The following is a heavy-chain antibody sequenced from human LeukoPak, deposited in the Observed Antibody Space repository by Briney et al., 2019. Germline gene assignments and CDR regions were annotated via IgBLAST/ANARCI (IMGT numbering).Heavy chain of an antibody. V-gene: IGHV3-30*18. CDR2: ISYVGVNK. CDR1: GFTFSNFG. CDR3: AKDPRDSGSTIFDY. Sequence: GGSLRLSCAASGFTFSNFGMHWVRQAPGKGLEWVAVISYVGVNKYYADSVKGRFTISRDNSKNTLYPQMNSLRAEDTAVYYCAKDPRDSGSTIFDYWGQGTLVTVSS. J-gene: IGHJ4*02. D-gene: IGHD3-10*01.